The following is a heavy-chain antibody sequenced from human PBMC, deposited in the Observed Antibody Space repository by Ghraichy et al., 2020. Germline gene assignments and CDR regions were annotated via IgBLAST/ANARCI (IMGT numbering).Heavy chain of an antibody. Sequence: GESLNISCAASGFTFSSYAMSWVRQAPGKGLEWVSAISGSGGSTYYADSVKGRFTISRDNSKNTLYLQMNSLRAEDTAVYYCAKAPRHPYYYGMDVWGQGTTVTVSS. CDR1: GFTFSSYA. CDR2: ISGSGGST. J-gene: IGHJ6*02. V-gene: IGHV3-23*01. CDR3: AKAPRHPYYYGMDV.